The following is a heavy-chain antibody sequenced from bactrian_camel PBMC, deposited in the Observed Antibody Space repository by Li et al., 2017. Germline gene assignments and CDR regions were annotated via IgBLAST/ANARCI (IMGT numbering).Heavy chain of an antibody. J-gene: IGHJ7*01. D-gene: IGHD1*01. Sequence: HVQLVESGGGSVQAGGSLTLSCAASGNTDGPYSMGWFRQAPGKEREGVASIDSNGSTSYADSVKGRFTISQDSTKKIAYLQMNSLKLEDTAMYYCAAKEGIHWVGMFLFLSYAMDYWGKGTQVTVS. CDR1: GNTDGPYS. V-gene: IGHV3S9*01. CDR2: IDSNGST.